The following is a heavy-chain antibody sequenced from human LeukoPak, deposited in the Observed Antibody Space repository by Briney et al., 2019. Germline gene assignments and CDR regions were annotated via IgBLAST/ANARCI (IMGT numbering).Heavy chain of an antibody. CDR1: GVTFSTYD. D-gene: IGHD1-26*01. V-gene: IGHV3-30*18. J-gene: IGHJ3*02. CDR3: AKANYRGHYASAFDI. CDR2: ISYDGSNE. Sequence: GGSLRLSCADSGVTFSTYDIHWVRQAPGKGLEWVAVISYDGSNEYSAASVQRRFSISREQSPNTMYLQMGSLRAEDTAVYYCAKANYRGHYASAFDICGQGALVSVSS.